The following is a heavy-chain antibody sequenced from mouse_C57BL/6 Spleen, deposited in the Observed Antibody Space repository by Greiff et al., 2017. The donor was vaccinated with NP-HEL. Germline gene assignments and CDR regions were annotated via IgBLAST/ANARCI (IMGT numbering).Heavy chain of an antibody. D-gene: IGHD2-4*01. V-gene: IGHV5-9*01. Sequence: EVQGVESGGGLVKPGGSLKLSCAASGFTFSSYTMSWVRQTPEKRLEWVATISGGGGNTYYPDSVKGRFTISRDNAKNTLYLQMSSLRSEDTALYYCARLPIYYDYDTWFAYWGQGTLVTVSA. CDR1: GFTFSSYT. CDR3: ARLPIYYDYDTWFAY. CDR2: ISGGGGNT. J-gene: IGHJ3*01.